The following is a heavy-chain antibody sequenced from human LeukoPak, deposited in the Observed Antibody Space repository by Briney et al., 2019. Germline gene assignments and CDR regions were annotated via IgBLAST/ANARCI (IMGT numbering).Heavy chain of an antibody. CDR1: GYTFTSYD. V-gene: IGHV1-46*01. CDR2: INPSGGGT. J-gene: IGHJ4*02. Sequence: ASVKVSCKASGYTFTSYDINWVRQAPGQGLEWMGIINPSGGGTSYAQKFQGRVTMTRDTSTSTVYMELSSLRSEDTAVYYCARGGDRIAAAGSFDYWGQGTLVTVSS. D-gene: IGHD6-13*01. CDR3: ARGGDRIAAAGSFDY.